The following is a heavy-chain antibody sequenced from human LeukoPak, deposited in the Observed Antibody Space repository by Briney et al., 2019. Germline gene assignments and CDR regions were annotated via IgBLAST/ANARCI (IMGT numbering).Heavy chain of an antibody. V-gene: IGHV1-18*01. Sequence: ASVKVSCKASGYTFTSCGISWVRQAPGQGLEWMGWISAYNGNTNYAQKFQGRVTMTRDTSISTAYMGLSRLRSDDTAVYYCARGKYYYYMDVWGKGTTVTVSS. CDR3: ARGKYYYYMDV. J-gene: IGHJ6*03. CDR2: ISAYNGNT. CDR1: GYTFTSCG.